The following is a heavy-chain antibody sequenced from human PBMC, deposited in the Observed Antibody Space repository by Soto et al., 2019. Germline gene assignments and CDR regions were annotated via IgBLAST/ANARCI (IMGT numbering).Heavy chain of an antibody. D-gene: IGHD3-9*01. Sequence: GGSLRLSCAASGFTVSSNYMSWVRQAPGKGLEWVSVIYSGGSTYYADSVKGRFTISRDNSKNTLYLQMNSLRAEDTAVYYCASRLTYYDILTGYYVPGPIDYWXQGTLVNVSS. V-gene: IGHV3-66*01. J-gene: IGHJ4*02. CDR2: IYSGGST. CDR1: GFTVSSNY. CDR3: ASRLTYYDILTGYYVPGPIDY.